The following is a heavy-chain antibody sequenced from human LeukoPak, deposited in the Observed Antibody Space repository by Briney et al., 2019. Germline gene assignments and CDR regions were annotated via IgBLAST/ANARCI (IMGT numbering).Heavy chain of an antibody. Sequence: GGSLRLSCAASGFTFSSYGMSWVRQAPGKGLEWVSPIVNSGGSTYYADSVKGRFTISRDNSESTLYLQMNSLRAEDTAVYYCAKVLQYWYFDLWGRGTLVTVSS. CDR2: IVNSGGST. CDR1: GFTFSSYG. J-gene: IGHJ2*01. D-gene: IGHD2-15*01. V-gene: IGHV3-23*01. CDR3: AKVLQYWYFDL.